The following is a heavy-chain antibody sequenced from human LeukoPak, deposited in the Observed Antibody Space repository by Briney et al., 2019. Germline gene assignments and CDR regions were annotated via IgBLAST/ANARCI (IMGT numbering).Heavy chain of an antibody. J-gene: IGHJ3*02. V-gene: IGHV4-4*09. CDR2: IYTSGST. CDR1: GSISSVY. CDR3: ARQKCTSTSCLTKNAFDI. Sequence: SETLSLTCTVSGSISSVYWSWIRQPPGKGLEWIGYIYTSGSTNYNPSLKSRVTISVDTSKNQFSLDLSSVTAADTAVYYCARQKCTSTSCLTKNAFDIWGQGTMVTVSS. D-gene: IGHD2-2*01.